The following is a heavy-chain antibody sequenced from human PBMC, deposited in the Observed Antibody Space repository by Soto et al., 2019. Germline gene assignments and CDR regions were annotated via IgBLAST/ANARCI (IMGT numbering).Heavy chain of an antibody. CDR1: GFTFSSYG. J-gene: IGHJ4*02. CDR3: AKDAVAGKIIDY. CDR2: ISYDGSNK. Sequence: PGGSLRLSCAASGFTFSSYGMHWVRQAPGKGLEWVAVISYDGSNKYYADSVKGRFTISRDNSKNTLYLQMNSLRAEDTAVYYCAKDAVAGKIIDYWGQRTLVTVSS. V-gene: IGHV3-30*18. D-gene: IGHD6-19*01.